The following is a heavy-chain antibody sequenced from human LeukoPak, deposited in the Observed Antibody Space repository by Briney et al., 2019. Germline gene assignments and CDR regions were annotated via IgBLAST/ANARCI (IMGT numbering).Heavy chain of an antibody. Sequence: SETLSLTCTVSGGSISSYYWSWIRQPPGKGLEWIGYIYYSGSTNYKPSLKSRVTISVDTSKNQFSLKLSSVTAADTAVYYCARGDGSGWYFLFDYWGQGTLVTVSS. V-gene: IGHV4-59*08. CDR3: ARGDGSGWYFLFDY. CDR1: GGSISSYY. CDR2: IYYSGST. D-gene: IGHD6-19*01. J-gene: IGHJ4*02.